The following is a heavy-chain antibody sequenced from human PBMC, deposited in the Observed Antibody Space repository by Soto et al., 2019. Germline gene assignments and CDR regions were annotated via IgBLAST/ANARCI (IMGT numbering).Heavy chain of an antibody. CDR2: ISAYNGDT. D-gene: IGHD2-8*01. Sequence: GASVKVSCKASGYTFTSYGYAWVRQAPGQGLEWMGWISAYNGDTNYAQKFQDRVTLTTDTSTTTAHMELRNLGSDDTAVYYCARSGAYCTSITCLCHSFWGLGTLVTVSS. CDR3: ARSGAYCTSITCLCHSF. V-gene: IGHV1-18*01. CDR1: GYTFTSYG. J-gene: IGHJ4*02.